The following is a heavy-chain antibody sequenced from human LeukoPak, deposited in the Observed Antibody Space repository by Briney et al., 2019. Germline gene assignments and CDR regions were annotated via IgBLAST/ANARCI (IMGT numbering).Heavy chain of an antibody. CDR2: IIPIFGTA. CDR3: AGKGDGLGGFDY. V-gene: IGHV1-69*13. J-gene: IGHJ4*02. CDR1: GGTFSSYA. Sequence: SVKVSCKASGGTFSSYAISWVRQAPGQGLEWMGGIIPIFGTANYAQKFQGRVTLTADDSTSTAYMELSSLRSEDTAVYYCAGKGDGLGGFDYWGQGTLVTVSS. D-gene: IGHD5-24*01.